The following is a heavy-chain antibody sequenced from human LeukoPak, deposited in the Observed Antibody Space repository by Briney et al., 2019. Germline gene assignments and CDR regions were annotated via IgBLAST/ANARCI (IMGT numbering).Heavy chain of an antibody. V-gene: IGHV4-34*01. CDR3: ASYHYGSGSYYTSRREFDY. CDR1: GGSLSGYY. CDR2: INHSGST. J-gene: IGHJ4*02. Sequence: PSETLSLTCAVYGGSLSGYYWSWIRQPPGKGLEWIGEINHSGSTNYNPSLKSRVTISVDTSKNQFSLKLSSVTAADTAVYYCASYHYGSGSYYTSRREFDYWGQGTLVTVSS. D-gene: IGHD3-10*01.